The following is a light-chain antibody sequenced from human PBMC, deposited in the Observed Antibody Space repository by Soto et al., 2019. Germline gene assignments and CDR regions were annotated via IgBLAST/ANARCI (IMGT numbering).Light chain of an antibody. V-gene: IGKV4-1*01. CDR1: QSVFYSSNNKNY. CDR3: QQYYSTPLS. CDR2: WAS. J-gene: IGKJ4*01. Sequence: DIVMTQSPDSLAVSLGERATINCKSSQSVFYSSNNKNYLAWYQQKPGQPPKLLIYWASTRESGVPDRFSGSGSGTDFTLTISSLQAEDVAVYYCQQYYSTPLSFGGG.